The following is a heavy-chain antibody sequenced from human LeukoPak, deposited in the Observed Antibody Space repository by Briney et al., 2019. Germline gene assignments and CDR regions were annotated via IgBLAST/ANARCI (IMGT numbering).Heavy chain of an antibody. CDR3: ARDRYSELGGSYMNC. CDR1: GGTFSSYA. D-gene: IGHD1-26*01. V-gene: IGHV1-69*13. Sequence: SVKVSCKASGGTFSSYAISWVRQAPGQGLEWMGGIIPIFGTANYAQKFQGRVTITADESTSTAYMELSSLRSEDTAVYYCARDRYSELGGSYMNCWGQGTLVTVSS. J-gene: IGHJ4*02. CDR2: IIPIFGTA.